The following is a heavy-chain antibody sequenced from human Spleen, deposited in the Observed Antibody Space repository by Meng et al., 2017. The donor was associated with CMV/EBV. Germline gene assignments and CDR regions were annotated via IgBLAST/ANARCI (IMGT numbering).Heavy chain of an antibody. D-gene: IGHD2-2*02. CDR2: INHDGNEK. Sequence: GESLKISCAASGFTFSTYWMTWVRQAPGRGLEWVANINHDGNEKYYVDSVKGRFTISRDNSKNTLYLQMNSLRAEDTAVYYCAKGGHCSSTSCYRADYYYYYGMDVWGQGTTVTVSS. J-gene: IGHJ6*02. CDR1: GFTFSTYW. CDR3: AKGGHCSSTSCYRADYYYYYGMDV. V-gene: IGHV3-7*01.